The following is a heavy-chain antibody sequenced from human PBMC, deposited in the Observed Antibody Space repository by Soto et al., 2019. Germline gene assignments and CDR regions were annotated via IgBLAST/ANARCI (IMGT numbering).Heavy chain of an antibody. CDR2: IYHSGST. CDR1: GGSISSSNW. J-gene: IGHJ5*02. V-gene: IGHV4-4*02. Sequence: SETLSLTCAVSGGSISSSNWWSWVRQPPGKGLEWIGEIYHSGSTNYNPSLKSRVTISVDKSKNQFSLKLSSVTAADTAVYYCASTAGVVAVAGTKRGWFDPWGQGTLVTVSS. D-gene: IGHD6-19*01. CDR3: ASTAGVVAVAGTKRGWFDP.